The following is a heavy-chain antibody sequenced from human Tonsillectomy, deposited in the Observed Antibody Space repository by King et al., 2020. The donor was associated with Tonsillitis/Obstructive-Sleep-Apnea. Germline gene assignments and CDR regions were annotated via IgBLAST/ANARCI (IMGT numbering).Heavy chain of an antibody. J-gene: IGHJ4*02. D-gene: IGHD2-15*01. CDR2: IYYSGST. Sequence: QLQESGPGLVKPLETLSLTCTVSGGSVSSGNYYWNWIRQPPGKGLEWIGYIYYSGSTNYNPSLKSRVTISLDTSKNQFSLRLSSVTAADTAVYYCSRELYCSGGSGYSGRGGFDYWGQGTLVNVSS. CDR1: GGSVSSGNYY. CDR3: SRELYCSGGSGYSGRGGFDY. V-gene: IGHV4-61*01.